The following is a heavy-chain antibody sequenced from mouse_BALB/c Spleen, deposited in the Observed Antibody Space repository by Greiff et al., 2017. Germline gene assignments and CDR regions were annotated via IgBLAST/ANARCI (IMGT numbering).Heavy chain of an antibody. Sequence: EVMLVESGGGLVKPGGSLKLSCAASGFTFSSYAMSWVRQSPEKRLEWVAEISSGGSYTYYPDTVTGRFTISRDNAKNTLYLEMSSLRSEDTAMYYCAAITTGFAYWGQGTLVTVSA. V-gene: IGHV5-9-4*01. J-gene: IGHJ3*01. CDR3: AAITTGFAY. D-gene: IGHD1-1*01. CDR1: GFTFSSYA. CDR2: ISSGGSYT.